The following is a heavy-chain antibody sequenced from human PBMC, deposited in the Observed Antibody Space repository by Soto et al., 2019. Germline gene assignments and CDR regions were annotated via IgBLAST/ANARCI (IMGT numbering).Heavy chain of an antibody. CDR1: GGTFSSYA. CDR2: IIPIFGTA. D-gene: IGHD2-2*01. Sequence: GASVKVSCKASGGTFSSYAISWVRQAPGQGLEWMGGIIPIFGTANYAQKFQGRVTITADESTSTAYMELSSLRSEDTAVYYCARGDIVVVPAAQPLSNGMDVWGQGTTVTVSS. V-gene: IGHV1-69*13. J-gene: IGHJ6*02. CDR3: ARGDIVVVPAAQPLSNGMDV.